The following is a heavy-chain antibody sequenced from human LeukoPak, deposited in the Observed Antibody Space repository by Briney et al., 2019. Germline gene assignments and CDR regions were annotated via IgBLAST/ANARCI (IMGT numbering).Heavy chain of an antibody. J-gene: IGHJ4*02. CDR1: GFTFSDHY. D-gene: IGHD2-15*01. CDR2: TRNKAKSYTT. CDR3: ARVAGYCSGGRCHSASFDY. Sequence: PGGSLRLSCAASGFTFSDHYMDWVRQAPAKGLEWVGCTRNKAKSYTTEYAASVQGRFTISRDDSKNSLYLQMNSLRTEDTAVYYCARVAGYCSGGRCHSASFDYWGQGTLVTVSS. V-gene: IGHV3-72*01.